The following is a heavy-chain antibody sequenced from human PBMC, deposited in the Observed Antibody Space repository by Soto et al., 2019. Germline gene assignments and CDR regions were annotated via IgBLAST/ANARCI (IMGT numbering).Heavy chain of an antibody. CDR2: ITHTGGT. D-gene: IGHD3-3*01. CDR1: GGSVNGHY. Sequence: SQTLSLTCVVYGGSVNGHYWNWIRQPPGKWLDGIGVITHTGGTHYNPPLKSRVTMSVDTPKHQFSLRLSSVTAADTAIYYGATRITVFGLLIPPFDPWGQGTQVTVS. V-gene: IGHV4-34*01. J-gene: IGHJ5*02. CDR3: ATRITVFGLLIPPFDP.